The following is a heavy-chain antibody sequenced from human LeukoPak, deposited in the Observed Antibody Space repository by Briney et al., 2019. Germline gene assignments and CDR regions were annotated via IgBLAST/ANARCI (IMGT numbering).Heavy chain of an antibody. CDR2: INPSGGST. V-gene: IGHV1-46*01. J-gene: IGHJ5*02. Sequence: ASVKVSCKASGYTFTSYYMHWVRQAPGQGLEWMGIINPSGGSTSYAQKFQGRVTMTRDTSTSTVYMELSSLRSEDTAVYDCARYYGGNTRGFDPWGQGTLVTVSS. CDR1: GYTFTSYY. D-gene: IGHD4-23*01. CDR3: ARYYGGNTRGFDP.